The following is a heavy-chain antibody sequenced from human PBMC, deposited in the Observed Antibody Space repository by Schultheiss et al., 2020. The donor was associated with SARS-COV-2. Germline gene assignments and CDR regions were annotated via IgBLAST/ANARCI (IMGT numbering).Heavy chain of an antibody. D-gene: IGHD2-15*01. CDR3: ARGVAEPIDYYYYYGMDV. Sequence: GGSLRLSCAASGFTFSSYAMHWVRQAPGKGLEWVAVISYDGSNKYYADSVKGRFTISRDNSKNTLYLQMNSLRAEDTAVYYCARGVAEPIDYYYYYGMDVWGQGTTVTVSS. J-gene: IGHJ6*02. CDR1: GFTFSSYA. CDR2: ISYDGSNK. V-gene: IGHV3-30-3*01.